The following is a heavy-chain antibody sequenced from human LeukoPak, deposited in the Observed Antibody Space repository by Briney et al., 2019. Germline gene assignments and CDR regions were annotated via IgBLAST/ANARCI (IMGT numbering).Heavy chain of an antibody. J-gene: IGHJ4*02. CDR3: ARHEDSSGYPASFDY. CDR1: GASINSGSYY. V-gene: IGHV4-61*09. Sequence: SETLSLTCTVSGASINSGSYYWSWHRQPAGKGLEFIGHFSSSGSTYYNPSLKSRVTISVDTSKNQFSLKLSSVTAADTALYYCARHEDSSGYPASFDYWGQGTLVTVSS. CDR2: FSSSGST. D-gene: IGHD3-22*01.